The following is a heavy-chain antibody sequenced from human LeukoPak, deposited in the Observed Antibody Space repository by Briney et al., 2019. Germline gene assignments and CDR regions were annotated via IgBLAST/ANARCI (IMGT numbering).Heavy chain of an antibody. CDR2: IYSGGST. J-gene: IGHJ6*02. V-gene: IGHV3-53*01. Sequence: GGSLRLSCAASGFTVSSNCMSWVRQAPGKGLEWVSVIYSGGSTYYADSVKGRFTISRDNSKNTLYLQMNSLRAEDTAVYYCARTMYYYYGMDVWGQGTTVTVSS. D-gene: IGHD3-10*01. CDR1: GFTVSSNC. CDR3: ARTMYYYYGMDV.